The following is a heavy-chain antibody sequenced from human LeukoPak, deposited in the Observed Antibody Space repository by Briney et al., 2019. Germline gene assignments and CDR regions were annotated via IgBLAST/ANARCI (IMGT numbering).Heavy chain of an antibody. J-gene: IGHJ4*02. Sequence: GESLKISCKGSGYSFTTYWIGWVRQVPEKGLEWMGTIYPGGSDITYSPSFQGQISISADTSITTAYLQWNSLKASDTAMYYCARRRDLYPGSYYPFDYWGQGTLVTVSS. V-gene: IGHV5-51*01. CDR2: IYPGGSDI. CDR1: GYSFTTYW. CDR3: ARRRDLYPGSYYPFDY. D-gene: IGHD1-26*01.